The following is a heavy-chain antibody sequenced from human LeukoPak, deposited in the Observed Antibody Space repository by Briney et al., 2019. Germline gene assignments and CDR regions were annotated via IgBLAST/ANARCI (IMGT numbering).Heavy chain of an antibody. Sequence: ASVKVSCKASGYTFTGYYMHWVRQAHGQGREWMGWINPNSGGTNYAQKFQGRVTMTRDTSISTAYMELCRLRSDDTAVYYCAGLPFVTGTTRGGQGTLVTVPS. CDR3: AGLPFVTGTTR. V-gene: IGHV1-2*02. CDR1: GYTFTGYY. D-gene: IGHD1-7*01. J-gene: IGHJ4*02. CDR2: INPNSGGT.